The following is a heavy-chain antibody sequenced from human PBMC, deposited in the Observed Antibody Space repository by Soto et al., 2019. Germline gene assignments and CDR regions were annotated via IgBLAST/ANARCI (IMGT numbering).Heavy chain of an antibody. J-gene: IGHJ4*02. CDR2: IYFSGST. D-gene: IGHD3-10*01. CDR1: GGSISSGDYY. Sequence: QVQLQESGPGLVKPSQTLSLTCSVSGGSISSGDYYWSWIRQPPEKGLEWIAFIYFSGSTYYNPSLNSRLTIALDTSKNQFSLKLSSVTAADTAVYYCARTQWFGSRYMDHWGQGTLVTVSS. CDR3: ARTQWFGSRYMDH. V-gene: IGHV4-30-4*01.